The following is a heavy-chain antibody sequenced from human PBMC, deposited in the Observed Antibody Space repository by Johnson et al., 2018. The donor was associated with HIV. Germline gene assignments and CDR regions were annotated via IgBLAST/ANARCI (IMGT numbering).Heavy chain of an antibody. V-gene: IGHV3-30*03. CDR2: ISFDGGDK. Sequence: QMLLVESGGGVVQPGRSLRLSCAASGFSFSSYAMHWVRQSPGKGLEWVAVISFDGGDKYYADSVKGRFTISRDNSKSTFFLQMNSLRAEDTAVYYCARGVDGAFDIWGQGTMVTVSS. D-gene: IGHD3-10*01. J-gene: IGHJ3*02. CDR1: GFSFSSYA. CDR3: ARGVDGAFDI.